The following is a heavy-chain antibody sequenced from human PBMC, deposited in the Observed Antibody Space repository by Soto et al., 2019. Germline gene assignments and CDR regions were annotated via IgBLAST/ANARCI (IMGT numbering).Heavy chain of an antibody. D-gene: IGHD4-17*01. J-gene: IGHJ4*02. CDR2: IWYGGSNK. Sequence: QVQLVESGGGVVQPGRSLRLSCAASGFTFSSYGMHWVRQAPGKGLEWVAVIWYGGSNKYYADSVKGRFTISRDNSKNTLYLQMNSLRAEDTAVYYCAREGTVTTFFDYWGQGTLVTVSS. CDR1: GFTFSSYG. V-gene: IGHV3-33*01. CDR3: AREGTVTTFFDY.